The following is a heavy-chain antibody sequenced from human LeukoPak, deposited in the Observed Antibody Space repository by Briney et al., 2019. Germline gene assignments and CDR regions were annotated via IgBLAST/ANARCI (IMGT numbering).Heavy chain of an antibody. J-gene: IGHJ5*02. D-gene: IGHD6-6*01. V-gene: IGHV3-23*01. CDR3: AKVIGARPFDP. Sequence: PGGSLRLSCAASGFTFSTYAMSWVRQAPGKGLEWVSFISGGGGSTYYAYYADSVKGRFTISRDNSKNTLYLQMNSLRAEDTATYYCAKVIGARPFDPWGQGTLVTVSS. CDR2: ISGGGGSTYYA. CDR1: GFTFSTYA.